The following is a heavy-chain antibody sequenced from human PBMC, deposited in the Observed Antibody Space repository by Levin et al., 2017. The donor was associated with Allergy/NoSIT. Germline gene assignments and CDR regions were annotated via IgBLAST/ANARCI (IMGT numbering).Heavy chain of an antibody. J-gene: IGHJ4*02. CDR1: GFTFSSYA. D-gene: IGHD3-3*01. V-gene: IGHV3-30-3*01. CDR3: ARGGVGYYDFWSGYSDFDY. CDR2: ISYDGSNK. Sequence: GGSLRLSCAASGFTFSSYAMHWVRQAPGKGLEWVAVISYDGSNKYYADSVKGRFTISRDNSKNTLYLQMNSLRAEDTAVYYCARGGVGYYDFWSGYSDFDYWGQGTLVTVSS.